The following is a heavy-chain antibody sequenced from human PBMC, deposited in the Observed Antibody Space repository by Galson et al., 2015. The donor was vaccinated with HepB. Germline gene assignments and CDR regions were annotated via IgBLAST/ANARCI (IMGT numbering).Heavy chain of an antibody. CDR3: AKDWGMGV. D-gene: IGHD3-16*01. V-gene: IGHV3-23*01. Sequence: SLRLSCAVSGVTFNDYAMNWVRQAPGKGLEWVADISASGGSRDYVDSVKGRFTVSRDNSKNTLYLQMNSLRLEDTALYYCAKDWGMGVWGQGTTVTVSS. CDR2: ISASGGSR. J-gene: IGHJ6*02. CDR1: GVTFNDYA.